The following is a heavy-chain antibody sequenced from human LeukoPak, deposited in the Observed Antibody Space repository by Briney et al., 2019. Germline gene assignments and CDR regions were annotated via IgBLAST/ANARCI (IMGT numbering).Heavy chain of an antibody. J-gene: IGHJ6*03. D-gene: IGHD3-16*01. CDR2: INPSGGST. V-gene: IGHV1-46*01. CDR1: GYTFTSYY. Sequence: ASVKVSCKASGYTFTSYYMHWVRQAPGQGLEWMGMINPSGGSTSYAQKFQGRVTMTRDTSTSTVYMELSSLRSEDTAVYYCARAGGLTVPLSYYYYYYMDVWGKGTTVTVSS. CDR3: ARAGGLTVPLSYYYYYYMDV.